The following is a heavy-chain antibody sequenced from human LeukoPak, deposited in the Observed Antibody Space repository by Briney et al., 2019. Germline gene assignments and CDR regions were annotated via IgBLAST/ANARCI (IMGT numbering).Heavy chain of an antibody. J-gene: IGHJ6*03. CDR3: TTVTTGYYYYYMYV. D-gene: IGHD4-17*01. CDR2: VRSEGYGGTT. Sequence: GGSLRLSCSACGLTLGEYALRWVRQAAGKGLEWVAFVRSEGYGGTTDHAAYGQSRFTITREDYKSMAYVQMNSLQSEDTAGYYFTTVTTGYYYYYMYVWGKGTTVTVSS. V-gene: IGHV3-49*04. CDR1: GLTLGEYA.